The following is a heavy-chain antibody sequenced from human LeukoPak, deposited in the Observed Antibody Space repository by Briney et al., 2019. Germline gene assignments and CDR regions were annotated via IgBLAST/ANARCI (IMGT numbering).Heavy chain of an antibody. J-gene: IGHJ6*03. Sequence: VASVKVSCKASGYTFTGYYMHWVRQAPGQGLEWMGWINPNSGGTNYAQKFQGRVTMTRDTSISTAYMELSRLRSDDTAMHYCARGYCTNGVCYHYYYYMDVWGKGTTVTVSS. CDR2: INPNSGGT. V-gene: IGHV1-2*02. D-gene: IGHD2-8*01. CDR1: GYTFTGYY. CDR3: ARGYCTNGVCYHYYYYMDV.